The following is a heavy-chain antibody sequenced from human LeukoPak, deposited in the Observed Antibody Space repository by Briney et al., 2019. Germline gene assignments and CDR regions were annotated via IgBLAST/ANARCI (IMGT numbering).Heavy chain of an antibody. Sequence: ASVKVSCKASGYTFTSYGISWVRQAPGQGLEWMGWISAYNGNTNYAQKFQGRVTMTEDTSTDTAYMELSSLRSEDTAVYYCATDPGGGSWGQGTLVTVSS. J-gene: IGHJ4*02. V-gene: IGHV1-18*01. CDR2: ISAYNGNT. D-gene: IGHD5-12*01. CDR1: GYTFTSYG. CDR3: ATDPGGGS.